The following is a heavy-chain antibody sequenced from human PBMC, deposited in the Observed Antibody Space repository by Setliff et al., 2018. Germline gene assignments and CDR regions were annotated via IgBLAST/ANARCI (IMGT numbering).Heavy chain of an antibody. V-gene: IGHV4-59*01. CDR1: GGSISSYY. CDR2: IYYSGST. Sequence: SETLSLTCTVSGGSISSYYWSWIRQPPGKGLEWIGYIYYSGSTNYNPSLKSRVTISVDTSKNQFSLKLSSLTAADTAVYYCAREGVDTRSSTDYRYYMDVWGKGTTVTVSS. D-gene: IGHD5-18*01. CDR3: AREGVDTRSSTDYRYYMDV. J-gene: IGHJ6*03.